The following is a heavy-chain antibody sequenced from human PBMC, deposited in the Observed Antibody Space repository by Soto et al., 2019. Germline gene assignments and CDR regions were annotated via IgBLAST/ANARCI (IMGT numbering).Heavy chain of an antibody. CDR3: TTDSYYYDILTGPRYYFDY. CDR1: GFTFSRYA. V-gene: IGHV3-23*01. J-gene: IGHJ4*02. CDR2: IADGGHST. D-gene: IGHD3-9*01. Sequence: PGGSLRLSCAASGFTFSRYALSWVRQAPGKGLEWISAIADGGHSTYHADSVKGRFTISRDNSKNMLYLQMNSLRADDTAVYYCTTDSYYYDILTGPRYYFDYWGQGTLVTVSS.